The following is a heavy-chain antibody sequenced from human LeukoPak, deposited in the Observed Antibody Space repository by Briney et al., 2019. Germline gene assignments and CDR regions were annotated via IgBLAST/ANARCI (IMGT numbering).Heavy chain of an antibody. Sequence: QTGGSLRLSCAASGFTFSSHAMSWVRQAPGKGLEWVSAISGSGGSTYYADSVKGRFTISRDNSKNTLYLQMNSLRAEDTAVYYRAKSGSSPHGFDAFDIWGQGTMVTVSS. D-gene: IGHD1-26*01. CDR2: ISGSGGST. J-gene: IGHJ3*02. CDR1: GFTFSSHA. CDR3: AKSGSSPHGFDAFDI. V-gene: IGHV3-23*01.